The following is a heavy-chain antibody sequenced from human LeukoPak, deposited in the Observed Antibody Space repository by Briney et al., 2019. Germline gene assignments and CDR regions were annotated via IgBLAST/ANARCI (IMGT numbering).Heavy chain of an antibody. J-gene: IGHJ3*02. CDR3: ARLLDYDSSGYPDTFDI. V-gene: IGHV4-59*01. CDR1: LGSMRTKY. Sequence: TSETLSLTCTVSLGSMRTKYWTWIRQPPGKGLEWIGYIYYIGSTNYNPSLKSRVTISLDTSRNKFSLRLSSVTPADTAVYYCARLLDYDSSGYPDTFDIWGQGTMVTVSS. D-gene: IGHD3-22*01. CDR2: IYYIGST.